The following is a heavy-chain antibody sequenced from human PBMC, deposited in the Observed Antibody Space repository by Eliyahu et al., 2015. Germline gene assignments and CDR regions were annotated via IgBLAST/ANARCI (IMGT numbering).Heavy chain of an antibody. D-gene: IGHD3-10*01. V-gene: IGHV2-5*02. CDR1: GFSIRTXGMG. CDR3: AHRRYFGSGSYLEH. CDR2: IYWDDDK. Sequence: QITLKEPGPTLVKPTQTLTXTCXXSGFSIRTXGMGVGWIRQSPGKALEWLALIYWDDDKRYTPSLKSRLTITKDSSKHQVVLTMINLDPVDTGTYYCAHRRYFGSGSYLEHWGPGIAVTVSS. J-gene: IGHJ4*02.